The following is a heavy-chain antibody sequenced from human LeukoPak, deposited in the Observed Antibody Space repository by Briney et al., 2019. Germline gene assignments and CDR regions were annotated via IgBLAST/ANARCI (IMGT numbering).Heavy chain of an antibody. CDR3: VRCRDCTSSSCYSGYFDP. V-gene: IGHV4-39*01. Sequence: PSETLSLTCTVSGGSVSSISYYWGWIRQPPGKGLEWIGTVYYRGNTYYNPTLRSRVTISLDTSKSQFSLKVTSVTAADTAVYYCVRCRDCTSSSCYSGYFDPWGQGTLVTVSS. CDR2: VYYRGNT. CDR1: GGSVSSISYY. D-gene: IGHD2-2*01. J-gene: IGHJ5*02.